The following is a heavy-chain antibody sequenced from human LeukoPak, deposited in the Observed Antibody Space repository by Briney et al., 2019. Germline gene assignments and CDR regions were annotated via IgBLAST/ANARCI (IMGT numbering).Heavy chain of an antibody. CDR3: ARGGSYRPFDS. D-gene: IGHD5-18*01. Sequence: GGSLRLSCAASGFTFSSYGMHWVRQAPGKGLEWVAVISYDGSNKYYADSVKGRFTISRDNSKNTLYLQMNSLRAEDTAVYYCARGGSYRPFDSWGQGTLVTVSS. J-gene: IGHJ4*02. CDR1: GFTFSSYG. CDR2: ISYDGSNK. V-gene: IGHV3-30*03.